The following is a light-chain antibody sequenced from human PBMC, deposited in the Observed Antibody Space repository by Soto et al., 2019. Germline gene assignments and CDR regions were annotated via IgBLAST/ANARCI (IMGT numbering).Light chain of an antibody. CDR1: SSDVGGYNY. CDR2: EVS. J-gene: IGLJ1*01. V-gene: IGLV2-8*01. Sequence: QSVLTQPPSASGYPGQSVTISCTGTSSDVGGYNYVSWYQQHPGKAPKLMIYEVSKRPSGVPDRFSGSKSVNTASLTVSGLQAEDEADYYCSSYRVFGTGTKVTVL. CDR3: SSYRV.